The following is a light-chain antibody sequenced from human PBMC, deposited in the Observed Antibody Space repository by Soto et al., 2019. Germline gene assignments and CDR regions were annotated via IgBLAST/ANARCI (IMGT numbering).Light chain of an antibody. V-gene: IGKV3D-15*01. J-gene: IGKJ2*01. CDR2: GAY. Sequence: EIVLTQSRGTLSLSPGEGATLSCRASQSVGRNYLAWFQQKPGQPPRLLISGAYSRAAGIPDMFSGSGSGKEFTLSVSSLQSDDFAVYSCQQYNNWPPMYSFGHVTKLEIK. CDR3: QQYNNWPPMYS. CDR1: QSVGRNY.